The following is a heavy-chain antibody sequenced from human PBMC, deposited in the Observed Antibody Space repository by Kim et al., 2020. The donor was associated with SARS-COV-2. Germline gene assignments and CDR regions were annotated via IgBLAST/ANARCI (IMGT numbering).Heavy chain of an antibody. CDR3: ARSYSWAFDD. V-gene: IGHV3-7*01. Sequence: GGSLRLSCAASGFTFSWYWMTWVRQAPGKGLEWVAHIKEDGSGKHYVDSVKGRYTISRDNAKNSLFLQMNSLRAEDTAVYYCARSYSWAFDDWGQGPLVT. CDR1: GFTFSWYW. CDR2: IKEDGSGK. D-gene: IGHD1-26*01. J-gene: IGHJ4*02.